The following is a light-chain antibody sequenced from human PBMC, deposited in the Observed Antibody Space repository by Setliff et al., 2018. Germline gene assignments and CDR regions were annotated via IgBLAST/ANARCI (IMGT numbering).Light chain of an antibody. V-gene: IGLV2-14*01. Sequence: QSALTQPASVSGSPGQSITISCTGTSIDIDGYNYVSWYQQHPGKVPKLMIYEVTNRPSGVSYRFSGSKSGNTASLTISGLQAEDEADYYCSSYTSSDTWVFGGGT. CDR2: EVT. J-gene: IGLJ3*02. CDR3: SSYTSSDTWV. CDR1: SIDIDGYNY.